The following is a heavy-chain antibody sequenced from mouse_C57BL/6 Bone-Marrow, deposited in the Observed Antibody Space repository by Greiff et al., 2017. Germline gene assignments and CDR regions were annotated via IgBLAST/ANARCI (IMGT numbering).Heavy chain of an antibody. J-gene: IGHJ4*01. CDR3: ARSDYDAMDY. CDR1: GYTFTSYG. V-gene: IGHV1-81*01. Sequence: VKLQESGAELARPGASVKLSCKASGYTFTSYGISWVKQRTGQGLEWIGEIYPRSGNTYYNEKFKGKATLTADKSSSTAYMELRGLTSEDSAVYFCARSDYDAMDYWGQGTSVTVSS. CDR2: IYPRSGNT.